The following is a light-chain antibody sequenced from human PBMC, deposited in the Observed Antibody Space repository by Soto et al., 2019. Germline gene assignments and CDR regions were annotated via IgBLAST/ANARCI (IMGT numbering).Light chain of an antibody. CDR3: QQYDNLPIT. CDR1: QDISNY. Sequence: DIQMTQSPSSLSASVGDRVTITCQASQDISNYLNWYQQKPGKAPKLLIYDASSLETGVPSRFSGSGSGTDFTFTISSLQPEDIATYYCQQYDNLPITFGGGTKVDIK. V-gene: IGKV1-33*01. J-gene: IGKJ4*01. CDR2: DAS.